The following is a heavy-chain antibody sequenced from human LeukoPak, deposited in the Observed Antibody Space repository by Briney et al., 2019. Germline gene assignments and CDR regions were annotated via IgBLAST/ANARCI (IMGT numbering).Heavy chain of an antibody. Sequence: GGSLRLSCAASGFTFSSYGMHWVRQAPGKGLEWVAVISYDGSNKYYADSVKGRFTISRDNSKNTLYLQMNSLRAEDTAVYYCARTLPLGGDAFDIWGQGTMVTVSS. CDR2: ISYDGSNK. D-gene: IGHD7-27*01. V-gene: IGHV3-30*03. CDR3: ARTLPLGGDAFDI. CDR1: GFTFSSYG. J-gene: IGHJ3*02.